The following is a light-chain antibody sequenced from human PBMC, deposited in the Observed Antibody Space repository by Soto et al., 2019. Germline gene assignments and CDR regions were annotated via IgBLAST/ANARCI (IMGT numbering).Light chain of an antibody. J-gene: IGKJ2*01. CDR1: QSISSW. V-gene: IGKV1-5*01. CDR3: QQYNSYSSST. CDR2: DAS. Sequence: GDRVTITCRASQSISSWLAWYQQKPGKAPKVLIYDASSLESGVPSRFSGSGSGTEFTLTISSLQPDDFATYYCQQYNSYSSSTFGQGTKLEIK.